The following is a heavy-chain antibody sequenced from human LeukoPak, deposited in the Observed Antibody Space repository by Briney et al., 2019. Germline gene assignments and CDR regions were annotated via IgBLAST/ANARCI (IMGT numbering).Heavy chain of an antibody. CDR2: IWYDGSNQ. V-gene: IGHV3-33*06. D-gene: IGHD6-6*01. CDR3: AKDLAIAARPTFDY. J-gene: IGHJ4*02. Sequence: GMSLRLSCAASGFTFRNHGMHWVRQAPGKGLEWVAVIWYDGSNQYYADSVKGRLTISRDNSKNTLWLQMNSLRAEDTAVYYCAKDLAIAARPTFDYWGQGTLVTVSS. CDR1: GFTFRNHG.